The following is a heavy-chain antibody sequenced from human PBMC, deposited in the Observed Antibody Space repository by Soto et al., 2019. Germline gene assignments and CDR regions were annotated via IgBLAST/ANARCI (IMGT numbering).Heavy chain of an antibody. Sequence: GGSLRLSCAASGFTFSSYAMSWVRQAPGKGLEWVSAISGSGGSTYYADSVKGRFTISRDNSKNALYLQMSSLRAEDTAVYYCAKDSITMVRGVIIGPASYFDYWGQGTLVTVSS. J-gene: IGHJ4*02. CDR3: AKDSITMVRGVIIGPASYFDY. CDR1: GFTFSSYA. V-gene: IGHV3-23*01. D-gene: IGHD3-10*01. CDR2: ISGSGGST.